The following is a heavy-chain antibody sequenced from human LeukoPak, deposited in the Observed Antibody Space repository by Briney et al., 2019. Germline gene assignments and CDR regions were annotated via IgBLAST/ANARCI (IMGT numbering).Heavy chain of an antibody. CDR3: ARGLSPDDCSGGSCYSVDGYYGMDV. CDR1: GGSFSGYY. Sequence: PSETLSLTCAVYGGSFSGYYWSWIRQPPGKGLEWIGEINHSGSTNYNPSLKSRVTISVDTSKNQFSLKLSSVTAADTAVYYCARGLSPDDCSGGSCYSVDGYYGMDVWGQGTTVTVS. V-gene: IGHV4-34*01. D-gene: IGHD2-15*01. J-gene: IGHJ6*02. CDR2: INHSGST.